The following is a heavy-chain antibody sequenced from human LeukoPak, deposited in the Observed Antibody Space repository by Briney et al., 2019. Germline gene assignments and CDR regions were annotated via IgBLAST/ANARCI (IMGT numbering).Heavy chain of an antibody. Sequence: GGSLRLSCAASGFTFSDYYMSWIRQAPGKGLEGVSYISDSDSTIYYADSVRGRFTISRDNAKNSMYLQMNSLRAEDRAVYYCARAHALHSGAYSAFDIWGQGTMVTVSS. CDR2: ISDSDSTI. J-gene: IGHJ3*02. CDR1: GFTFSDYY. D-gene: IGHD1-26*01. CDR3: ARAHALHSGAYSAFDI. V-gene: IGHV3-11*01.